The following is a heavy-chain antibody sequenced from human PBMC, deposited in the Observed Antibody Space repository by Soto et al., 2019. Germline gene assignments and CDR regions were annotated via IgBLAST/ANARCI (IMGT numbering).Heavy chain of an antibody. CDR1: GGSISSGGYY. V-gene: IGHV4-31*03. D-gene: IGHD3-3*01. CDR3: ARQETGYDFWSWGGYDY. J-gene: IGHJ4*02. CDR2: IYYSGST. Sequence: QVQLQESGPGLVKPSQTLSLTCTVSGGSISSGGYYWSWIRQNPGKGLEWIGYIYYSGSTYYNPSLKSRVTLSVDSSKNQLSLKRSSVSAADTAVYYCARQETGYDFWSWGGYDYWGQGTLVTVSS.